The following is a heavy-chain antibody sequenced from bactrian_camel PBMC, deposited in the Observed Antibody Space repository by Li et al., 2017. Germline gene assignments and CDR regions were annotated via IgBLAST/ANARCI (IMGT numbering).Heavy chain of an antibody. CDR1: GFTFSNYA. CDR2: INAGGGST. CDR3: ACEISATWLYNY. V-gene: IGHV3S40*01. Sequence: VQLVESGGGLVQPGGSLRLSCAASGFTFSNYAMIWVRLAPGKGLEWVAGINAGGGSTYYADSVQGRFSISRDFAKNTVYLQINSLKIEDVAMYFCACEISATWLYNYFGQGTQVTVSS. D-gene: IGHD1*01. J-gene: IGHJ4*01.